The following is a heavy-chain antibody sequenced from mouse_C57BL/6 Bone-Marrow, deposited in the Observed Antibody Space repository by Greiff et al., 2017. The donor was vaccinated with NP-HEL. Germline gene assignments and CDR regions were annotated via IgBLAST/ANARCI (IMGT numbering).Heavy chain of an antibody. Sequence: VQLQQSGAELVKPGASVKLSCKASGYTFTEYTIHWVKQRSGQGLEWIGWFYPGSGSIKYNEKFKDKATLTADKSSSTVYMELSRLTSEDSAVYFCARHEENGLDYSNSWFAYWGQGTLVTVSA. D-gene: IGHD2-5*01. CDR3: ARHEENGLDYSNSWFAY. V-gene: IGHV1-62-2*01. CDR2: FYPGSGSI. J-gene: IGHJ3*01. CDR1: GYTFTEYT.